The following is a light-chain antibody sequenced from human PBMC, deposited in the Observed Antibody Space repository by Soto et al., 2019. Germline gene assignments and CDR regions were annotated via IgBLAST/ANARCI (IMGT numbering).Light chain of an antibody. CDR3: SSYTSSSTPWV. CDR1: SSDVGGYNY. Sequence: QSVLTQPASVSGSPGQSITISCTGTSSDVGGYNYVSWYQQHPGKAPKLMIYEVSNRPSGVSNRFSGSKSGNTASLTISGLQAEDEADYCSSYTSSSTPWVFGGGTKLTVL. CDR2: EVS. V-gene: IGLV2-14*01. J-gene: IGLJ3*02.